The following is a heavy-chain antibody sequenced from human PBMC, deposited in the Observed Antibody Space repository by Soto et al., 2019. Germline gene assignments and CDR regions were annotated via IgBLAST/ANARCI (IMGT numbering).Heavy chain of an antibody. CDR2: IYYSGST. CDR1: GGSISSYY. CDR3: ARSGPLYGSGSFSPTFYGMDV. V-gene: IGHV4-59*12. Sequence: SETLSLTCTVSGGSISSYYWSWIRQPPGKGLEWIGYIYYSGSTNYNPSLKSRVTISVDTSKNSLYLQMNNLRAGDTAIYYCARSGPLYGSGSFSPTFYGMDVWGQGTTVTVSS. D-gene: IGHD3-10*01. J-gene: IGHJ6*01.